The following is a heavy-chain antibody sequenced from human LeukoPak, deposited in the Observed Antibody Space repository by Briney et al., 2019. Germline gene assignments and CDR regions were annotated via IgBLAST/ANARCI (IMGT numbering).Heavy chain of an antibody. Sequence: GGSLRLSCAASGFTFSSYPMSWVRQAPGKGLEWVSAISGSGGDTYYADSVKGRFTISRDNSKNTLYLQMNSLGAEDTAVYYCARNAYDFWSGYYAGYWGQGTLVTV. CDR2: ISGSGGDT. CDR3: ARNAYDFWSGYYAGY. V-gene: IGHV3-23*01. CDR1: GFTFSSYP. J-gene: IGHJ4*02. D-gene: IGHD3-3*01.